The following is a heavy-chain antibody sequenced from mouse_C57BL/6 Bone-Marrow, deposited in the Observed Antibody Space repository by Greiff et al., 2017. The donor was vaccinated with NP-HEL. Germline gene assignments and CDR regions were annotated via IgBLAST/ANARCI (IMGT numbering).Heavy chain of an antibody. CDR2: ISDGGSYT. Sequence: EVMLVESGGGLVKPGGSLKLSCAASGFTFSSYAMSWVRQTPEKRLEWVATISDGGSYTYYPDNVKGRFTISRDNAKTNLYLQMSHLKSEDTAMYYCARDHDGYWIWFAYWGQGTLVTVSA. CDR3: ARDHDGYWIWFAY. J-gene: IGHJ3*01. V-gene: IGHV5-4*01. CDR1: GFTFSSYA. D-gene: IGHD2-3*01.